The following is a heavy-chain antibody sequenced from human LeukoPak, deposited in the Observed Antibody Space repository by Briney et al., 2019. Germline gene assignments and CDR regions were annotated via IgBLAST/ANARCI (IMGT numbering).Heavy chain of an antibody. D-gene: IGHD5-18*01. Sequence: SETLSLTCTVSGGSISISNTYWSWIRQPPGKGLEWIGHIYYSGSTNYNPSLKSRVTISVDTSKNQFSLKLSFVTAADTAVYYCARSPTVTRKYYFDYWGQGTLVTVSS. V-gene: IGHV4-61*01. CDR2: IYYSGST. CDR3: ARSPTVTRKYYFDY. J-gene: IGHJ4*02. CDR1: GGSISISNTY.